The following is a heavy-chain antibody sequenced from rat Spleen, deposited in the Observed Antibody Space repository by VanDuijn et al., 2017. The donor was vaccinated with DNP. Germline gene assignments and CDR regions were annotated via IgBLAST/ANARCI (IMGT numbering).Heavy chain of an antibody. Sequence: EVQLVESGGGLVQPGRSLKLSCAASGFTFSDYNMAWVRQAPKKGLEWVATISYEGSSTYYRESVKGRFTISRDNAKSTLYLQMDSLRSEDTATYYCATGAGLWGQGVMVTVSS. CDR3: ATGAGL. D-gene: IGHD4-1*01. J-gene: IGHJ2*01. CDR1: GFTFSDYN. CDR2: ISYEGSST. V-gene: IGHV5-7*01.